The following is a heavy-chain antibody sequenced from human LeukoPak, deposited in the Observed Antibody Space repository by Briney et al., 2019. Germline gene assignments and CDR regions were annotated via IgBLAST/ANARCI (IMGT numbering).Heavy chain of an antibody. Sequence: GGSLRLSCTASGFSVSSSYMTWVRQAPGKGLEWVSLIYGGGAMFYSDSVKGRFTISRHNSENTLFLQMNNLRAEDTAVYYCARVGVGTVARNYFDDWGQGTLVTVSS. CDR2: IYGGGAM. J-gene: IGHJ4*02. D-gene: IGHD6-19*01. CDR1: GFSVSSSY. V-gene: IGHV3-53*04. CDR3: ARVGVGTVARNYFDD.